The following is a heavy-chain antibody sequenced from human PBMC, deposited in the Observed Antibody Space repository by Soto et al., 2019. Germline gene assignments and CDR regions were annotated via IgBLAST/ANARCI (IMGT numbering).Heavy chain of an antibody. CDR1: GFTFSSYG. Sequence: QVQLVESGGGVVQPGRSLRLSCAASGFTFSSYGMHWVRQAPGKGLEWVAVISYDGSNKCYADSVKGRFTISRDNSKNTLYLQMNSLRAEDTAVYYCAKELLWFGELLFRHYGMDVWGQGTTVTVSS. CDR3: AKELLWFGELLFRHYGMDV. CDR2: ISYDGSNK. D-gene: IGHD3-10*01. V-gene: IGHV3-30*18. J-gene: IGHJ6*02.